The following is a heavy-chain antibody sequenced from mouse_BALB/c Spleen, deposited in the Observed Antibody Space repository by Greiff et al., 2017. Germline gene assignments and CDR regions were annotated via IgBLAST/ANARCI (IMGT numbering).Heavy chain of an antibody. J-gene: IGHJ4*01. CDR1: GFTFSSYT. Sequence: EVMLVESGGGLVQPGGSLKLSCAASGFTFSSYTMSWVRQTPEKRLEWVAYISNGGGSTYYPDTVKGRFTISRDNAKNTLYLQMSSLKSEDTAMYYCARHTDYGSSYAMDYWGQGTSVTVSS. V-gene: IGHV5-12-2*01. CDR2: ISNGGGST. D-gene: IGHD1-1*01. CDR3: ARHTDYGSSYAMDY.